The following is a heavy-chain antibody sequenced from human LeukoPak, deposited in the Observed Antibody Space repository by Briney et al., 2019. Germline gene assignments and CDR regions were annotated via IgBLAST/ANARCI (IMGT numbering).Heavy chain of an antibody. Sequence: SETLSLTCAVYGGSFSGYYWSRIRQPPGKGLEWIGEINHSGSTNYNPSLKSRVTISVDTSKNQFSLKLSSVTAADTAVYYCARGGIAARDCYFDYWGQGTLVTVSS. CDR3: ARGGIAARDCYFDY. J-gene: IGHJ4*02. CDR2: INHSGST. V-gene: IGHV4-34*01. D-gene: IGHD6-6*01. CDR1: GGSFSGYY.